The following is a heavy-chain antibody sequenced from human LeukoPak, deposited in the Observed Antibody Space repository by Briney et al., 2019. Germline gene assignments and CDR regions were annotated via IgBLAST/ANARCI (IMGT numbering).Heavy chain of an antibody. CDR2: ISGSGGST. V-gene: IGHV3-23*01. Sequence: GGSLRLSCAASGFTFNYYAMSWVRQAPGKGLEWVSAISGSGGSTLYADSVKGRFTISRDSSKNTLFLQVNSLRAEDTAVYYCAKETQLTVSALFDYWGQGTLVTVSS. CDR3: AKETQLTVSALFDY. D-gene: IGHD1-1*01. CDR1: GFTFNYYA. J-gene: IGHJ4*02.